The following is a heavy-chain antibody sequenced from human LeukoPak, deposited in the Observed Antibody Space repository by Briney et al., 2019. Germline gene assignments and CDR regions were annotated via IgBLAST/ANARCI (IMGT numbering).Heavy chain of an antibody. CDR3: ARQYYDILTGYWTFDY. D-gene: IGHD3-9*01. V-gene: IGHV4-59*08. CDR2: IYYSGST. Sequence: SETLSLTCTVSGGSISSYYWSWIRQPPGKGLEWIGYIYYSGSTNYNPSLKSRVTISVDTSKNQFSLKLSSVTAADTVVYYCARQYYDILTGYWTFDYWGQGTLVTVSS. CDR1: GGSISSYY. J-gene: IGHJ4*02.